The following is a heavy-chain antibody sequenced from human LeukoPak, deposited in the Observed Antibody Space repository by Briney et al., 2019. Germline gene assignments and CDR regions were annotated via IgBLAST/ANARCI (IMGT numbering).Heavy chain of an antibody. V-gene: IGHV4-4*07. Sequence: PSETLSLTCTVSGGSISSYYWSWIRQPAGKGLEWIGRIYTSGSTNYNPSLKSRVTMSVDTSKNQFSLKLSSVTAADTAVYYCARAGAVAGSYYYYYMDVWGKGTTVTISS. D-gene: IGHD6-19*01. CDR3: ARAGAVAGSYYYYYMDV. J-gene: IGHJ6*03. CDR1: GGSISSYY. CDR2: IYTSGST.